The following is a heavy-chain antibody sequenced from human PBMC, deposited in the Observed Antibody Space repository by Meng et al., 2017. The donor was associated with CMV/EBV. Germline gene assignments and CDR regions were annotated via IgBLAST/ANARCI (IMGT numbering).Heavy chain of an antibody. J-gene: IGHJ4*02. Sequence: GESLKISCAASGFTCSSYWMSWVRQAPGKGLEWVANIKQDGSEKYYVDSVKGRFTISRDNAKNSLYLQMNSLRAEDTAVYYCARDCSSTSCSPAFDYWGQGTLVTVSS. CDR1: GFTCSSYW. CDR2: IKQDGSEK. V-gene: IGHV3-7*01. CDR3: ARDCSSTSCSPAFDY. D-gene: IGHD2-2*01.